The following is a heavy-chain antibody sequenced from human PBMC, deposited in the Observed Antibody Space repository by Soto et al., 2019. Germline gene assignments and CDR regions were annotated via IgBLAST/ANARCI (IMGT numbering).Heavy chain of an antibody. V-gene: IGHV3-74*01. CDR3: AREIYDDYDSSSFDH. J-gene: IGHJ4*02. CDR1: AFTFKNHW. Sequence: GGSLILSCAASAFTFKNHWMHWVRQVPGKGPVWVSRINGDGSFTSYADAVKGRFTISRDNAKNTLSLQMNSLRAEDTAVYYCAREIYDDYDSSSFDHWGQGTLVTVSS. D-gene: IGHD3-22*01. CDR2: INGDGSFT.